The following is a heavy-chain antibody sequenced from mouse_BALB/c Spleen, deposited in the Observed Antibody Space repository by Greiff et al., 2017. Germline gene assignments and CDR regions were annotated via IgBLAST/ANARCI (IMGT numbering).Heavy chain of an antibody. J-gene: IGHJ1*01. D-gene: IGHD2-4*01. CDR3: ARGMITTYFDV. CDR1: GFTFSSYA. Sequence: EVHLVESGGGLVKPGGSLKLSCAASGFTFSSYAMSWVRQTPEKRLEWVASISSGGSTYYPDSVKGRFTISRDNARNILYLQMSSLRSEDTAMYYCARGMITTYFDVWGAGTTVTVSS. V-gene: IGHV5-6-5*01. CDR2: ISSGGST.